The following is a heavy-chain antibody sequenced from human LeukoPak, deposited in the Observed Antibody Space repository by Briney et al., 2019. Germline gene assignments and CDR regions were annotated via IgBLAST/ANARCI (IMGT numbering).Heavy chain of an antibody. CDR2: IYVTGT. CDR1: GGSIGTYY. D-gene: IGHD3-16*02. Sequence: NPSETLSLTCTVSGGSIGTYYWSWVRQSPGTGLEWIGYIYVTGTRYNPYLQSRVTISVDRSRNQFFLKMTYVTAADTAGYYCARHIGGGIEDMDVWGRGTKVTVCS. CDR3: ARHIGGGIEDMDV. J-gene: IGHJ6*03. V-gene: IGHV4-59*08.